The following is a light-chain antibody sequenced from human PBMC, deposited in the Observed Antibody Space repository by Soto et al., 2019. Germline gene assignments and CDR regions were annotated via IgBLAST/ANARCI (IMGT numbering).Light chain of an antibody. Sequence: DIHLTQSPSFLSASVGDRVTITCRPSQAVPTNMDWYQQKPGKPPKLLIYEESTLHSGVPSRFSGRKSGTQFTLTIDSLQPEDFATYYCQQVKTYPRTFGGGTKVEIK. CDR1: QAVPTN. CDR3: QQVKTYPRT. CDR2: EES. V-gene: IGKV1-9*01. J-gene: IGKJ4*01.